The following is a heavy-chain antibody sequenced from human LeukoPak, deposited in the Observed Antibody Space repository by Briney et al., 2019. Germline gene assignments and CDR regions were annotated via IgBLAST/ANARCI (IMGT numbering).Heavy chain of an antibody. CDR1: GYTFTSYY. CDR2: INPSGGST. J-gene: IGHJ4*02. Sequence: ASVKVSCKASGYTFTSYYMHWVRQAPGQGLEWMEIINPSGGSTSYAQKFQGRVTMTRDMSTSTVYMGLSSLRSEDTAVYYCARSMYSSGWIFDYWGQGTLVTVSS. V-gene: IGHV1-46*01. D-gene: IGHD6-19*01. CDR3: ARSMYSSGWIFDY.